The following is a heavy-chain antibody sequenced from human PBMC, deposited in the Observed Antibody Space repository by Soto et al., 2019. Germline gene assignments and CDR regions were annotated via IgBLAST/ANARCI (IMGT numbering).Heavy chain of an antibody. J-gene: IGHJ4*02. CDR1: GFTFSNYG. CDR3: ARDQRNWNFYFDY. V-gene: IGHV3-33*01. Sequence: QVQLVASGGGVVQPGRSLRLSCSASGFTFSNYGMHWVRQAPGKGLEWVAVIWYDGSSKYYADSVKGRFTISRDNSKNTLYLQMNSLRAEDTAVYYCARDQRNWNFYFDYWGQGTLVTVSS. D-gene: IGHD1-7*01. CDR2: IWYDGSSK.